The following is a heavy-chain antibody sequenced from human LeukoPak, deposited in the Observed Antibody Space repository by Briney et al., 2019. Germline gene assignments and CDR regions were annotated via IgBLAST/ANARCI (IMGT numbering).Heavy chain of an antibody. CDR1: GGSISSSTYY. D-gene: IGHD1-1*01. Sequence: SETLSLTCTVSGGSISSSTYYWGWLRQPPGKGLAWIGSISYTGITYYNPSLKSRVTISVDTSKNQFSLKLCSVTAAETAVYYCARRKGYVGWFDPWGQGTLVTVSS. CDR2: ISYTGIT. V-gene: IGHV4-39*01. CDR3: ARRKGYVGWFDP. J-gene: IGHJ5*02.